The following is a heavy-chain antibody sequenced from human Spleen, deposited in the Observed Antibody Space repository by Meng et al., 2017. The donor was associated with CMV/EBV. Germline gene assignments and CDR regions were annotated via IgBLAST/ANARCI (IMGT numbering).Heavy chain of an antibody. CDR1: GGTFKRLS. CDR3: AAGSYTLQYAMDV. D-gene: IGHD3-10*01. CDR2: MVPIFGTT. J-gene: IGHJ6*02. V-gene: IGHV1-69*01. Sequence: ASGGTFKRLSINWVRQAPGQGPEWVGGMVPIFGTTTYAQKFQGRVTIAADESTGTAYMELNSLRSDDMAVYYCAAGSYTLQYAMDVWGQGTPVTVS.